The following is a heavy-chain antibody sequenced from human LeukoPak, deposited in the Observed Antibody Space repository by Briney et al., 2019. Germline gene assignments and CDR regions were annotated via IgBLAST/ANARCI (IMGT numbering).Heavy chain of an antibody. CDR2: ISSSSSYI. CDR3: ARLRGYCSSTSCYVAFDI. Sequence: GGSPRLSCAASGFTFSSYNMNWVRQAPGKGLEWVSSISSSSSYIYYADSVKGRFTISRDNAKNSLYLQMDSLRAEDTAVYYCARLRGYCSSTSCYVAFDIWGQGTMVTVSS. CDR1: GFTFSSYN. D-gene: IGHD2-2*01. J-gene: IGHJ3*02. V-gene: IGHV3-21*01.